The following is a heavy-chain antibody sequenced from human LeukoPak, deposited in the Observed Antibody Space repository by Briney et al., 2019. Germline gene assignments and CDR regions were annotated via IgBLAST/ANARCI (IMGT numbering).Heavy chain of an antibody. Sequence: GGSLRLSCAASGFTFSSYSMNWVRQAPGKGLEWVSSISSSSSYIYYADSVKGRLTISRDNAKNSLYLQMNSLRAEDTAVYYCARRSTLVLRFLEWFRGLATYFDHWGQGTLVTVSS. D-gene: IGHD2-21*02. V-gene: IGHV3-21*01. CDR2: ISSSSSYI. CDR3: ARRSTLVLRFLEWFRGLATYFDH. J-gene: IGHJ4*02. CDR1: GFTFSSYS.